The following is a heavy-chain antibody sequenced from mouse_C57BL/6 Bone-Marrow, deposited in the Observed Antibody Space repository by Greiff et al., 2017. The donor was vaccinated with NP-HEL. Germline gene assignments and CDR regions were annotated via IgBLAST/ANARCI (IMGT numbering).Heavy chain of an antibody. CDR3: AREGVVFAWCAY. Sequence: EVKLVESGPGLVKPSQSLSLTCSVTGYSITSGYYWNWIRQFPGNKLEWMGYISYDGSHNYNPSLKNRIPITRDTSKNHFFLKLNAVTTEDTATCYCAREGVVFAWCAYWGQGTLVTVSA. J-gene: IGHJ3*01. D-gene: IGHD1-1*01. V-gene: IGHV3-6*01. CDR2: ISYDGSH. CDR1: GYSITSGYY.